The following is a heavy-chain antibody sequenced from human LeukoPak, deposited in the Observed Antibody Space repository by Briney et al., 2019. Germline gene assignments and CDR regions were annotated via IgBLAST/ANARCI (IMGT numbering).Heavy chain of an antibody. CDR2: IYYSGST. D-gene: IGHD2-21*02. CDR1: GGSISSGSHY. Sequence: SETLSLTCTVSGGSISSGSHYWGWIRQPPGKGLEWIGSIYYSGSTYYNLSLKSRVTISVDTSKNQFSLKLSSVTAADTAVYYCARLSIIAYCGGDCLAWGQGTLVTVSS. J-gene: IGHJ5*02. CDR3: ARLSIIAYCGGDCLA. V-gene: IGHV4-39*01.